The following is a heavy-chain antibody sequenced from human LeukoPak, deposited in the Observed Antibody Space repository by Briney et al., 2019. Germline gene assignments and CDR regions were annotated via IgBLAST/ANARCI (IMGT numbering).Heavy chain of an antibody. CDR3: ARAVDGDYVFDY. Sequence: GGSLRLSCAAPGFTFSSYAMHWVRQAPGKGLEWVAVISYDGSNKYYADSVKGRFTISRDNSKNTLYLQMNSMRAEDTAVYYCARAVDGDYVFDYWGQGTLVTVSS. D-gene: IGHD4-17*01. CDR2: ISYDGSNK. V-gene: IGHV3-30*14. J-gene: IGHJ4*02. CDR1: GFTFSSYA.